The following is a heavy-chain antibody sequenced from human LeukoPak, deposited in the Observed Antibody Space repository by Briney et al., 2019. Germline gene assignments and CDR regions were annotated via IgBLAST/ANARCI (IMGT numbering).Heavy chain of an antibody. J-gene: IGHJ3*02. CDR1: GFTFSGYG. CDR3: TKSRSSWSDDTFDI. CDR2: ISTGGTYI. Sequence: GGSLRFSCAASGFTFSGYGMFWVRQAPGKGLEWISSISTGGTYIYYADSVKGRFTISRDNAKNSLYLQMNSLRAEDTAVYYCTKSRSSWSDDTFDIWGQGTMVTVSS. V-gene: IGHV3-21*01. D-gene: IGHD6-13*01.